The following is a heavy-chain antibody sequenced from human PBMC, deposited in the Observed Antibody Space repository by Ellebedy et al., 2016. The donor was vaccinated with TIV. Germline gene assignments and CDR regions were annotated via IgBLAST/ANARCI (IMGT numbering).Heavy chain of an antibody. CDR1: GFTFSNYW. V-gene: IGHV3-7*01. CDR3: ARDFDCSTTTCYDGEFDY. Sequence: PGGSLRLSCAASGFTFSNYWMSWVRQAPGKGLEWVANIKEDGREKYYVDSVKGRFTLSRDNAKNSLYLQMNSLRAEDTAVYYCARDFDCSTTTCYDGEFDYWGQGTLVTVSS. D-gene: IGHD2-2*01. CDR2: IKEDGREK. J-gene: IGHJ4*02.